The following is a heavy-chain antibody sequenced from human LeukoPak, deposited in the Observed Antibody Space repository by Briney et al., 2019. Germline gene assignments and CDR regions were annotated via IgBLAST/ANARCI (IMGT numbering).Heavy chain of an antibody. D-gene: IGHD3-10*01. Sequence: SETLSLTCTVSGGSISSGSYYWSWIRQPAGKGLEWIGRIYTSGSTNYNPSLKSRVTISVDTSRKQFSLRLTSMTAADTAVYYCARLQSGSESYPEDSWGQGILVTVSS. CDR1: GGSISSGSYY. V-gene: IGHV4-61*02. CDR3: ARLQSGSESYPEDS. J-gene: IGHJ4*02. CDR2: IYTSGST.